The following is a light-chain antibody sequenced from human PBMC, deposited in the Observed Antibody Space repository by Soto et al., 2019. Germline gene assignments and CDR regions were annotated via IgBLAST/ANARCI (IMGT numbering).Light chain of an antibody. CDR3: QQYGSSPLT. V-gene: IGKV3-20*01. Sequence: EIVLTQSPGTLSLSPGERATLSCRASQSVSSNYLAWYQHKPGQAPKVLIYRASSRATGIPDRFSGSGSGTDFTLTISRLEPEDFAVYYCQQYGSSPLTFGGGTKV. J-gene: IGKJ4*01. CDR1: QSVSSNY. CDR2: RAS.